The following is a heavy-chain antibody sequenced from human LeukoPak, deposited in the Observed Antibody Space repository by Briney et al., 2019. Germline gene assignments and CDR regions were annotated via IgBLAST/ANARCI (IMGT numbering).Heavy chain of an antibody. Sequence: TGGSLRLSCAASGFTFSSYAMSWVRQAPGKGLEWVSAISGSGGSTYYADSVKGRFTISRDNSKNTLYLQMNSLRAEDTAVYYCAKDVADRDGYKPYGMDVWGQGTTVTVSS. CDR2: ISGSGGST. V-gene: IGHV3-23*01. CDR1: GFTFSSYA. D-gene: IGHD5-24*01. CDR3: AKDVADRDGYKPYGMDV. J-gene: IGHJ6*02.